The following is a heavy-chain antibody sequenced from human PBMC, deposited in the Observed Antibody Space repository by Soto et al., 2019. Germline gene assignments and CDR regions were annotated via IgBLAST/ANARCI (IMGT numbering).Heavy chain of an antibody. Sequence: PWGSLRLSCAASGFTFSSYAMHWFRQAPGKGLEWVAVISYDGSNKYYADSVKGRFTISRDNSKNTLYLQMNSLRAEDTAVYYCARASPHLEYFDYWGQATLVTFAS. J-gene: IGHJ4*02. CDR2: ISYDGSNK. CDR1: GFTFSSYA. CDR3: ARASPHLEYFDY. V-gene: IGHV3-30-3*01.